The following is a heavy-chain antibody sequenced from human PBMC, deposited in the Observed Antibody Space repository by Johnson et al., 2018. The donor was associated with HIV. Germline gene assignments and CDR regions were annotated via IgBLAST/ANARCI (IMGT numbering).Heavy chain of an antibody. Sequence: QVQLVESGGGVVQPGRSLRLSCAASGFTFSNFGFHWVRQAPGKGLEWVAVISYDGSNKYYADSVKGRFTISRDNSKNTLYLQMKSLRAEDTALYYCAKEGTDAFDFWGQGTTVTVSS. CDR1: GFTFSNFG. CDR3: AKEGTDAFDF. V-gene: IGHV3-30*18. J-gene: IGHJ3*01. CDR2: ISYDGSNK. D-gene: IGHD3-10*01.